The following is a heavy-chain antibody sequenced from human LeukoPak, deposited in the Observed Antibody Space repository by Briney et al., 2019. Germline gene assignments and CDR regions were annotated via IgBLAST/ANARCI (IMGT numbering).Heavy chain of an antibody. Sequence: GRSLRLSCAASGFTFSHYGMHWVRQAPGKGLEWVSIIWYDGSNKYYADSVRGRFTISRDDSKNTLYLQMNSLRAEDTAVYYCARDRGHYYDSSGYYLTNWGQGTLVTVSS. CDR2: IWYDGSNK. D-gene: IGHD3-22*01. CDR1: GFTFSHYG. J-gene: IGHJ4*02. CDR3: ARDRGHYYDSSGYYLTN. V-gene: IGHV3-33*01.